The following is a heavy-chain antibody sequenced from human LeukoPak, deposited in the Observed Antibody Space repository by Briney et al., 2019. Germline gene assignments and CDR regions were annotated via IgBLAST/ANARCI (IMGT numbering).Heavy chain of an antibody. CDR1: GGSFSSSSYY. CDR2: IYYSGST. D-gene: IGHD3-22*01. Sequence: PSETLSLTCTVSGGSFSSSSYYWGWLRQPPGKGLVWIGSIYYSGSTYYNPSRKSRVTISVDTSKNQFSLKLSSVTAADTAVYYCARGHYYDSSASITPFDYWGQGTLVTVSS. CDR3: ARGHYYDSSASITPFDY. J-gene: IGHJ4*02. V-gene: IGHV4-39*07.